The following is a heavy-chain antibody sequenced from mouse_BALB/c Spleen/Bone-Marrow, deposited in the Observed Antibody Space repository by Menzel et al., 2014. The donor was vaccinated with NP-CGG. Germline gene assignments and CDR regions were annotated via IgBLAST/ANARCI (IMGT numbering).Heavy chain of an antibody. J-gene: IGHJ3*01. CDR3: ARADGYYAWFAY. Sequence: VQLQQSGAEFVKPGASVKLSCTASGFNIKDTYMHWVRRRPEQGLEWIGRIDPANDNTKYDPKFQGKATITADTSSXTAYLQLSSLTSEDTAVYYCARADGYYAWFAYWGQGTLVTVSA. CDR2: IDPANDNT. CDR1: GFNIKDTY. D-gene: IGHD2-3*01. V-gene: IGHV14-3*02.